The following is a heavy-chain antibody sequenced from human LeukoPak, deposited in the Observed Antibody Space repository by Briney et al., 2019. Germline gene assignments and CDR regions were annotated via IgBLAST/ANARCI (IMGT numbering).Heavy chain of an antibody. CDR3: ARDILTGSQSRFQH. D-gene: IGHD3-9*01. V-gene: IGHV3-48*04. CDR1: GFTFSTYA. CDR2: ISSSSSTI. J-gene: IGHJ1*01. Sequence: PGGSLRLSCAASGFTFSTYAMHWVRQAPGKGLEWVSYISSSSSTIYYADSVKGRFTISRDNAKNSLYLQMNSLRAEDTAVYYCARDILTGSQSRFQHWGQGTLVTVSS.